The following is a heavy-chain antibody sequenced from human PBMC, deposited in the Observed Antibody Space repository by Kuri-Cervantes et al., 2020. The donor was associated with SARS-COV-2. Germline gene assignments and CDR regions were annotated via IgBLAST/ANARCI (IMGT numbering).Heavy chain of an antibody. CDR3: ARARTIAAHPENWFDP. D-gene: IGHD6-6*01. J-gene: IGHJ5*02. CDR1: GFTFSSCS. CDR2: ISSSSSYI. V-gene: IGHV3-21*01. Sequence: GESLKISCAASGFTFSSCSMNWVRQAPGKGLEWVSSISSSSSYIYYADSVKGRFTISRDNAKNSLYLQMNSLRAEDTAVYYCARARTIAAHPENWFDPWGQGTLVTVSS.